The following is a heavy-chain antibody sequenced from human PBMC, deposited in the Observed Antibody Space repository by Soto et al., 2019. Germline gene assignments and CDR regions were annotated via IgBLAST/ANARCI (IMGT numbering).Heavy chain of an antibody. V-gene: IGHV4-39*01. J-gene: IGHJ3*02. CDR2: IYYSGST. Sequence: QLQLQESGPGLVKPSETLSLTCTVSGGSISSSSYYWGWIRQPPGKGLEWIGSIYYSGSTYYNPSLQGRATISVDTSKNQFSLKLSSVTDAGPAVYYCASPYGSGGSCYTREPFDIWGQGTMVTVSS. CDR1: GGSISSSSYY. CDR3: ASPYGSGGSCYTREPFDI. D-gene: IGHD2-15*01.